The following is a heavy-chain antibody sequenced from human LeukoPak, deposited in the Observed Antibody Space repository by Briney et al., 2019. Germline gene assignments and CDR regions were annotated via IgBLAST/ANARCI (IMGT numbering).Heavy chain of an antibody. V-gene: IGHV3-33*01. CDR2: IWYDGRNK. D-gene: IGHD2-2*01. CDR3: ARDYIVVVPAAHYYYYYGMDV. J-gene: IGHJ6*02. CDR1: GFTFSSYC. Sequence: GGSLRLSCAASGFTFSSYCMHWVRQAPGKGLEWVAGIWYDGRNKYYADSVKGRFTISRDNSKNTLYLQMNSLRAEDTAVYYCARDYIVVVPAAHYYYYYGMDVWGQGTTVTVSS.